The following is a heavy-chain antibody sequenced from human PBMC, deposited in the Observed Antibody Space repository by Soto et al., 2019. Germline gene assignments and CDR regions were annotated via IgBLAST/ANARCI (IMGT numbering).Heavy chain of an antibody. CDR3: AREVRGYDYYFDY. CDR2: IIPILGIA. CDR1: GGTFSSYT. D-gene: IGHD5-12*01. J-gene: IGHJ4*02. Sequence: QVQLVQSGAEVKKPGSSVKVSCKASGGTFSSYTISWVRQAPGQGLEWMGRIIPILGIANYAQKFQGRVTLTADKSTSTAYMELSSLRSEDPAVYYCAREVRGYDYYFDYCGQGTLVTVSS. V-gene: IGHV1-69*08.